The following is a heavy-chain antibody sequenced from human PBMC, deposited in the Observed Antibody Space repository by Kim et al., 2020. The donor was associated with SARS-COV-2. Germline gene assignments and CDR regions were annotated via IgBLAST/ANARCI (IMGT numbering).Heavy chain of an antibody. D-gene: IGHD6-13*01. CDR2: ISSSSSYI. CDR3: ARDPGIAAAGPGAFDI. V-gene: IGHV3-21*01. CDR1: GFTFSSYS. Sequence: GGSLRLSCAASGFTFSSYSMNWVRQAQGKGLEWVSSISSSSSYIYYADSVKGRVTISRDNAKNSLYLQMNSPRAEDTAVYYSARDPGIAAAGPGAFDIWGHGTMVTVSS. J-gene: IGHJ3*02.